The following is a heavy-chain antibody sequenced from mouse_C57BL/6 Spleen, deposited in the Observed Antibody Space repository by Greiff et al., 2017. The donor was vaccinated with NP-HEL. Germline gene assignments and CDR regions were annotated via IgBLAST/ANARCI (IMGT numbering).Heavy chain of an antibody. Sequence: QVQLQQSGPELVKPGASVKISCKASGYAFSSSWMNWVKQRPGKGLEWIGRIYPGDGDTNYNGKFKGKATLTADKSSSTAYMQLSSLTSEDSAVYFCARSWPWDYFDYWGQGTTLTVSS. J-gene: IGHJ2*01. D-gene: IGHD4-1*01. CDR2: IYPGDGDT. CDR1: GYAFSSSW. CDR3: ARSWPWDYFDY. V-gene: IGHV1-82*01.